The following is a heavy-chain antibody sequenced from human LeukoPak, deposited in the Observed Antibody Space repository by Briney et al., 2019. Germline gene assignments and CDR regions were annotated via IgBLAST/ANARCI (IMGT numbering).Heavy chain of an antibody. CDR1: GGSISSYY. V-gene: IGHV4-59*01. CDR3: AREKAVAGAGGAFDI. J-gene: IGHJ3*02. D-gene: IGHD6-19*01. CDR2: IYYSGST. Sequence: SETLSLTCTVSGGSISSYYWSWIRQPPGKGLEWIGYIYYSGSTNYNPSLKSRVTMSVDTSKNQFSLKLSSVTAADTAVYYCAREKAVAGAGGAFDIWGQGTMVTVSS.